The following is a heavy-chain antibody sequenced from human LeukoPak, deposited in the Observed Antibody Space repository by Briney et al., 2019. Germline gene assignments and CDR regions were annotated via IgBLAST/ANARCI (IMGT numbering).Heavy chain of an antibody. CDR1: GFTFSDYY. CDR2: ISSSGSTI. Sequence: GGSLRLSCAASGFTFSDYYMSWIRQAPGKGLEWVSYISSSGSTIYYADSVKGRFTISRDNAKNSLYLQMNSLRAEDTAVYYCARGDYYDSSGFYHDAFDIWGQGTMVTVSS. D-gene: IGHD3-22*01. V-gene: IGHV3-11*04. CDR3: ARGDYYDSSGFYHDAFDI. J-gene: IGHJ3*02.